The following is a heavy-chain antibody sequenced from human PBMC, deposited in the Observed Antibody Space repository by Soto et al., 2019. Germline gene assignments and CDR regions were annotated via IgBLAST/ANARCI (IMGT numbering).Heavy chain of an antibody. Sequence: GGSLRLSYAASGFTFSSYAMSWVRQAPGKGLEWVSAISGSGGSTFYADSVKGRFTISRDNSKNTLYLQMNSLRAEDTAVYYCAKSGVRITGTDYWGQGTLVTVSS. V-gene: IGHV3-23*01. CDR2: ISGSGGST. CDR3: AKSGVRITGTDY. J-gene: IGHJ4*02. CDR1: GFTFSSYA. D-gene: IGHD1-20*01.